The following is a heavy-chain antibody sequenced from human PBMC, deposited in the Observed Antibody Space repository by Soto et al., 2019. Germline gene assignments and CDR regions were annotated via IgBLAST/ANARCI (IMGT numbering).Heavy chain of an antibody. CDR1: GFTLSDYY. J-gene: IGHJ4*02. V-gene: IGHV3-11*05. Sequence: QVQLVESGGGLVKPGGSLRLSCAASGFTLSDYYMNWIRQAPGKGLEWVSYISSSSTYTNYADSVKGRFTISRDNDKNSLYLPMNSLRAEDTAVYYCARETYGSGTYLSEPSIDYWGQGTMVTVSS. CDR2: ISSSSTYT. CDR3: ARETYGSGTYLSEPSIDY. D-gene: IGHD3-10*01.